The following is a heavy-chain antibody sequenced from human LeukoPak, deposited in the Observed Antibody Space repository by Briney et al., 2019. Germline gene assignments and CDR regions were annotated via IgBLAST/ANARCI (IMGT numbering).Heavy chain of an antibody. J-gene: IGHJ4*02. V-gene: IGHV1-18*01. CDR1: GYTFSSFG. Sequence: ASVKVSCKASGYTFSSFGINWMRQAPGQGLEWMGWISAYNGDTNYAQKFQGRVTMTTDTSTSTAYMDLRSLRSDDTAVYYCARGGYYGSGSFPDYWGQGTLVTVSS. CDR3: ARGGYYGSGSFPDY. CDR2: ISAYNGDT. D-gene: IGHD3-10*01.